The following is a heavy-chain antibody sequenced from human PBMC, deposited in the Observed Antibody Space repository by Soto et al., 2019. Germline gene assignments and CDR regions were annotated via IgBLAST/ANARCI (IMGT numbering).Heavy chain of an antibody. V-gene: IGHV4-59*01. CDR1: GGSISSYY. D-gene: IGHD5-18*01. J-gene: IGHJ4*02. CDR3: ARALYSYGPRFDY. Sequence: SETLSLTCTVSGGSISSYYWSWIRQPPGKGLEWIGYIYYSGSTNYNPSLKSRVTISVDTSKNQFSLKLSSVTAADTAVYYCARALYSYGPRFDYWGQGTLVTVSS. CDR2: IYYSGST.